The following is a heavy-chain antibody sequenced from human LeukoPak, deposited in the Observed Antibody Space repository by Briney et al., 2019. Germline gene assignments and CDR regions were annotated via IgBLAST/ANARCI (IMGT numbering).Heavy chain of an antibody. CDR2: IYYSGST. V-gene: IGHV4-39*01. CDR3: ARVGQGEWFFDL. J-gene: IGHJ2*01. Sequence: SETLSLTCTVSGGSISSSSYYWGWIRQPPGKGLEWIGSIYYSGSTYYNPSLKSRVTISVDTSKNQFSLKLSSVTAADTAVYYCARVGQGEWFFDLWGRGTLVTVSS. D-gene: IGHD1-26*01. CDR1: GGSISSSSYY.